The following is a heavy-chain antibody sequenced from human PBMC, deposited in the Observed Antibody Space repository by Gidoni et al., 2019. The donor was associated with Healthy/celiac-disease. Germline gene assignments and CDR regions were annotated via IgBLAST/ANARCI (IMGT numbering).Heavy chain of an antibody. J-gene: IGHJ4*02. CDR1: GYTFTGYY. V-gene: IGHV1-2*06. D-gene: IGHD5-18*01. CDR3: ASESGYSYVEC. Sequence: QVQLVQTEAEVKKPGASVKVSCKAAGYTFTGYYMHWVRQAPGQGLEWMGRINPNSGGTNYAQKFQGRVTMTRDTSIRTAYMELSRLRSDETAVYYCASESGYSYVECWGQGTLVTVSS. CDR2: INPNSGGT.